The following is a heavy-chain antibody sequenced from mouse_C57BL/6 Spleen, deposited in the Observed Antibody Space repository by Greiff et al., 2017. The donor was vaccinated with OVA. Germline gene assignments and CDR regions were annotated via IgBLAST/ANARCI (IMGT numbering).Heavy chain of an antibody. J-gene: IGHJ1*03. V-gene: IGHV1-26*01. Sequence: EVQLQQSGPELVKPGASVKISCKASGYTFTDYYMNWVKQSHGKSLEWIGDINPNNGGTSYNQKFKGKATLTVDKSSSTAYMELRSLTSEDSAVYYCARWNYGPTEDWYFDVWGTGTTVTVSS. CDR2: INPNNGGT. CDR3: ARWNYGPTEDWYFDV. CDR1: GYTFTDYY. D-gene: IGHD1-2*01.